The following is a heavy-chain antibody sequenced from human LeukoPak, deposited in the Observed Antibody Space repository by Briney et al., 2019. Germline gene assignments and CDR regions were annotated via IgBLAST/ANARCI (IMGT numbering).Heavy chain of an antibody. V-gene: IGHV3-23*01. J-gene: IGHJ4*02. CDR2: IGGNSGIQT. Sequence: PVGSLRLSCAASGFAFSNCGMGWVRQAPGRGLEWVSSIGGNSGIQTYYADSVKGRFTISRDNAKNSLYLQMNSLRAEDTAVYYCARNVGWFRFDYWGQGTLVTVSS. CDR3: ARNVGWFRFDY. CDR1: GFAFSNCG. D-gene: IGHD2-15*01.